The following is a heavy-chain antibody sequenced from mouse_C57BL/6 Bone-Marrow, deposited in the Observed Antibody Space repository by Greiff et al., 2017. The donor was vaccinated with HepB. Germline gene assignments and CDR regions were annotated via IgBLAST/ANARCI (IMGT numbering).Heavy chain of an antibody. J-gene: IGHJ4*01. Sequence: VQRVESGAELVRPGASVTLSCKASGYTFTDYEMHWVKQTPVHGLEWIGAIDPETGGTAYNQKFKGKAILTADKSSSTAYMELRSLTSEDSAVYYCTRRLWLRRRFYAMDYWGQGTSVTVSS. V-gene: IGHV1-15*01. CDR2: IDPETGGT. CDR3: TRRLWLRRRFYAMDY. D-gene: IGHD2-2*01. CDR1: GYTFTDYE.